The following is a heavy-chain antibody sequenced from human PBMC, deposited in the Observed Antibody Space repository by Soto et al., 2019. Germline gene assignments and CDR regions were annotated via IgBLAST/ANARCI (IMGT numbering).Heavy chain of an antibody. V-gene: IGHV3-23*01. CDR1: GFTFSILA. CDR2: IDYSGGTT. D-gene: IGHD6-19*01. CDR3: AKDATRTSGWYYFDY. Sequence: GGSLRLSCAASGFTFSILAMGWVRQAPGKGLEWVSVIDYSGGTTYYTDSVKGRFIISRDNSKKMLCLQMNSLRAEDTAVYYCAKDATRTSGWYYFDYWGQGALVTVSS. J-gene: IGHJ4*02.